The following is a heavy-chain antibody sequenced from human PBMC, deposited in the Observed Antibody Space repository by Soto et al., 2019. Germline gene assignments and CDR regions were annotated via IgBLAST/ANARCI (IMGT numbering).Heavy chain of an antibody. J-gene: IGHJ4*02. V-gene: IGHV3-23*01. CDR3: AIPSGLTVTGPDY. CDR1: GFIFRNYA. Sequence: GGSLRLSCAASGFIFRNYAMSWVRQAPGKGLEWVSAIGGNGADTYYADSVKGRSTISRDNSKNTLYLQMNSLRAEDTAVYFCAIPSGLTVTGPDYWGQGTLVTVSS. CDR2: IGGNGADT. D-gene: IGHD6-19*01.